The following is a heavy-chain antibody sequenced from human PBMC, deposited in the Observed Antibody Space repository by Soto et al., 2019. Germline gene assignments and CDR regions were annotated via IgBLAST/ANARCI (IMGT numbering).Heavy chain of an antibody. J-gene: IGHJ4*02. V-gene: IGHV4-34*01. Sequence: QVQLQKWGAGLLKPSETLSLTCAVYGGSFSGYYWSWIRQPPGKGLEWIGEINHSGSTNYNPSLKSRVTISVDTSKNQFSLKLSSVTAADTAVYYCERRGLYDILTGRRNPFDYWGQGTLVTVSS. D-gene: IGHD3-9*01. CDR3: ERRGLYDILTGRRNPFDY. CDR1: GGSFSGYY. CDR2: INHSGST.